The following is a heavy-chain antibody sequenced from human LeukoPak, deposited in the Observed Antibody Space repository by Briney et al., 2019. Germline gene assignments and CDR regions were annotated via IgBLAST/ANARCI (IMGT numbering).Heavy chain of an antibody. D-gene: IGHD5-18*01. CDR3: AKEHLLQLWFFDY. CDR1: GFTFSSYT. V-gene: IGHV3-21*04. Sequence: PGGSLRLSCAASGFTFSSYTMNWVRQAPGKGLEWVSSISGISTSIYYADSVKGRFTISRDNAKNPLYLQMNSLRAEDTAVYYCAKEHLLQLWFFDYWGQGTLVTVSS. CDR2: ISGISTSI. J-gene: IGHJ4*02.